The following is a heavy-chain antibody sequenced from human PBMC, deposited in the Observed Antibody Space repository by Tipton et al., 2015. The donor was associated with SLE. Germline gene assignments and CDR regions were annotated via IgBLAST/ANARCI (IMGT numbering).Heavy chain of an antibody. J-gene: IGHJ4*02. CDR3: ARGVVVGGYYFDY. Sequence: TLSLTCTVSGGSISSSSYYWGWIRQPPGKGLEWIGSIYYSGSTYYNPSLKSRVTISVDTSKNQFSLKLSSVTAADTAVYYCARGVVVGGYYFDYWGQGTLVTVSS. CDR2: IYYSGST. CDR1: GGSISSSSYY. V-gene: IGHV4-39*07. D-gene: IGHD3-22*01.